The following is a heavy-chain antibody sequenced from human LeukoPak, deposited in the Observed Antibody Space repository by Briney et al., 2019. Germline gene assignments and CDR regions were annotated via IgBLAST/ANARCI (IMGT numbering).Heavy chain of an antibody. CDR2: IIPIFGTA. Sequence: ASVKVSCKASGYTFTSYYMHWVRQAPGQGLEWMGGIIPIFGTANYAQKFQGRVTITADESTSTAYMELSSLRSEDTAVYYCAREGSSSWYGDFDYWGQGTLVTVSS. CDR1: GYTFTSYY. CDR3: AREGSSSWYGDFDY. D-gene: IGHD6-13*01. V-gene: IGHV1-69*13. J-gene: IGHJ4*02.